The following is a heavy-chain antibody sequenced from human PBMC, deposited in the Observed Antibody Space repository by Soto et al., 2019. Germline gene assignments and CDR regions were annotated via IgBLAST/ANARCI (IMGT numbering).Heavy chain of an antibody. Sequence: EVQLLESGGGLVQPGGSLRLSCAASGFTFSNYAMSWVRQAPGKGLEWVSAISSSGGSTYYADSVKGRFTISRDNSKNTLYLPMNSLRAEDTAVYYCAKRPGLAHFDYWGQGTLVTVSS. V-gene: IGHV3-23*01. J-gene: IGHJ4*02. CDR1: GFTFSNYA. CDR3: AKRPGLAHFDY. D-gene: IGHD6-25*01. CDR2: ISSSGGST.